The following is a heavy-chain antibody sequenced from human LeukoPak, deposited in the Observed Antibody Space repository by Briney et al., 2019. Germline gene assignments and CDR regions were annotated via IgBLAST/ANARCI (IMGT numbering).Heavy chain of an antibody. CDR3: ARDLGDSAY. D-gene: IGHD3-10*01. CDR1: GGAISSSSYY. CDR2: IYYSGST. Sequence: SETLSLTCLVSGGAISSSSYYWGWIRQPPGKGLEWIGNIYYSGSTYYNPSLKSRVTISVDTSKNQFSLKLNSVTAADTAVYYCARDLGDSAYWGQGTLVTVSS. J-gene: IGHJ4*02. V-gene: IGHV4-39*07.